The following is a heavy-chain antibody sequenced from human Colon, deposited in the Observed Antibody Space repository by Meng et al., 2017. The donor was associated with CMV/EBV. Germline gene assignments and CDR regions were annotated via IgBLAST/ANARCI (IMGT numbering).Heavy chain of an antibody. CDR2: IKQDGSEK. V-gene: IGHV3-7*01. CDR3: ARDRDFVPQDGYYDMDV. Sequence: GRSLRLSCAASGLTFSRYWMNWVRQAPGKGLEWVANIKQDGSEKYYVESVEGRFAISRDNAKNSLYLQMNSLRAEDTSVYYCARDRDFVPQDGYYDMDVWGQGTTVTVSS. J-gene: IGHJ6*02. CDR1: GLTFSRYW. D-gene: IGHD3-10*02.